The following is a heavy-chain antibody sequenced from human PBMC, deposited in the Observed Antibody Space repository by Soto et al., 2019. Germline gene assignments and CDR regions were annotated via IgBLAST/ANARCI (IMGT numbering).Heavy chain of an antibody. J-gene: IGHJ3*02. CDR1: GYTFTSYG. D-gene: IGHD2-15*01. V-gene: IGHV1-18*01. Sequence: ASVKVSCKASGYTFTSYGISWVRQAPGQGLEWMGWISAYNGNTNYAQKLQGRVTMTTDTSINTVYLELSRLTSNNTAIYYCTRDLVGYDAFDIWGQGTMVTVSS. CDR2: ISAYNGNT. CDR3: TRDLVGYDAFDI.